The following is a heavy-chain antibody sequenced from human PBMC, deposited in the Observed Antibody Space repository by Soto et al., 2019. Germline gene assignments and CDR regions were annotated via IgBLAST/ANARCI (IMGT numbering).Heavy chain of an antibody. CDR3: ARDLKTRHCDY. V-gene: IGHV3-33*01. D-gene: IGHD4-17*01. CDR1: GFAFHGYA. J-gene: IGHJ4*02. Sequence: QVQLVESGGGVVQPGRSLRLSCAASGFAFHGYAMHWVRQAPGKGLEWVAIIWHAGSTTYYGGSVKGRFTISRDNSKNTVYLQMNSLRVEDTAVYYCARDLKTRHCDYWGQGILVTVSS. CDR2: IWHAGSTT.